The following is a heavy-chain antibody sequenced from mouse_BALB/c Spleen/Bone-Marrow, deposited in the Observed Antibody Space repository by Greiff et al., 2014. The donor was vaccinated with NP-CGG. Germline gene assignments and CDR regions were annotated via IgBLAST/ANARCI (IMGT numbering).Heavy chain of an antibody. Sequence: VQLQQSGPGLVQPSQSLSITCTVSGFSLTSYGVHWVRQSPGKGLEWLGAIWSGGSTDYNAAFISRLSISKDNSKSQVFFKMNSLQANDTAIYYCASPYYGNYVYAMDYWGQGTSVTVSS. CDR2: IWSGGST. D-gene: IGHD2-10*01. CDR3: ASPYYGNYVYAMDY. J-gene: IGHJ4*01. CDR1: GFSLTSYG. V-gene: IGHV2-2*02.